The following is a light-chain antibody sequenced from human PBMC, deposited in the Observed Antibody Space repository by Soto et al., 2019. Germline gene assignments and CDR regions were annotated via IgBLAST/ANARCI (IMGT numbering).Light chain of an antibody. V-gene: IGLV1-44*01. CDR2: GNN. Sequence: QSVLTQPPSASGTPGQGVTISCSGSTSNIGTNAVNWYLQLPGTAPKLLIYGNNQRPSGVPDRFSGSKSGTSASLAISGLQSEDEADYYCATWDDSLNGHVIFGGGTKLTV. CDR1: TSNIGTNA. CDR3: ATWDDSLNGHVI. J-gene: IGLJ2*01.